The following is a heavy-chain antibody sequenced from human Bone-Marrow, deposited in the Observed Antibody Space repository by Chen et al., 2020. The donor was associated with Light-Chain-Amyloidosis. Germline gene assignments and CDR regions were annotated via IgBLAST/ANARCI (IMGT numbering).Heavy chain of an antibody. D-gene: IGHD1-1*01. CDR3: ARGNWNDLAFDV. CDR1: CGSITRGSFS. J-gene: IGHJ3*01. CDR2: GYQSGST. V-gene: IGHV4-30-2*01. Sequence: QLQLQESGSGLVTSSQTLSLTCAVSCGSITRGSFSWNWIRQPLGKGLEWIGYGYQSGSTYYNPSLNSRVTISVDLSENHFSLTLRSLTAADSAVYYCARGNWNDLAFDVWGQGTLVTVSS.